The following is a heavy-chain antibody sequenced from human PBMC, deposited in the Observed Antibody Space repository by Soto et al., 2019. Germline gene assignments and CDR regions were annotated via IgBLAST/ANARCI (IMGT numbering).Heavy chain of an antibody. V-gene: IGHV5-51*01. D-gene: IGHD6-19*01. CDR1: GYSFTSYW. CDR2: IYPGDSDT. Sequence: GESLKISCKGSGYSFTSYWIVWVRQMPGKGLEWMGIIYPGDSDTRYSPSFQGQVTISADKSISTAYLQWSSLKASDTAMYYCARRGRIFSSGWYLDYWCQGTLVNVSS. J-gene: IGHJ4*02. CDR3: ARRGRIFSSGWYLDY.